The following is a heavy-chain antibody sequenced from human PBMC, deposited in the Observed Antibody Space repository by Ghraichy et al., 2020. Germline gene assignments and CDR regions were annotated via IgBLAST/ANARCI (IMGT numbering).Heavy chain of an antibody. D-gene: IGHD3-16*01. CDR1: GGSFSGYY. Sequence: SETLSLTCAVYGGSFSGYYWSWIRQPPGKGLEWIGEINHSGSTNYNPSLKSRVTISVDTSKNQFSLKLSSVTAAETAVYYCARLAVSFWYFDLWGRCTLVTVAS. CDR3: ARLAVSFWYFDL. V-gene: IGHV4-34*01. CDR2: INHSGST. J-gene: IGHJ2*01.